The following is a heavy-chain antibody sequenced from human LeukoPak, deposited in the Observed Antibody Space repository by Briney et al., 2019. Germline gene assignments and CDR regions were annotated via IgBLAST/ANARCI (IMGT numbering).Heavy chain of an antibody. J-gene: IGHJ4*02. V-gene: IGHV4-59*08. Sequence: PSETLSLTCTVSGVSISSYYWSWIRQPPGKGLEWIGYIYYSGSTNYNHSLKSRVTISVDTSKSQFSLKLSSVTAADTAVYYCARAKKTGDAGFRWGQGTLVTVSS. CDR2: IYYSGST. D-gene: IGHD4-17*01. CDR1: GVSISSYY. CDR3: ARAKKTGDAGFR.